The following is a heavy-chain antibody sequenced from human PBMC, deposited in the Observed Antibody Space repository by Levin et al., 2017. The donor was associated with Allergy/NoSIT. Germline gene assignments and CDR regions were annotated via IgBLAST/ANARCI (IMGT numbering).Heavy chain of an antibody. D-gene: IGHD3-3*01. CDR1: GGPIISTNYY. CDR3: ARSSSLEYSDP. Sequence: SSQTLSLTCTVSGGPIISTNYYWGWIRQPPGKGLEWIGSIYYTGSSHYNPSLKSRVTISVDTSKDHFSLNLTSVTAADTAVYFCARSSSLEYSDPWGQGTLVTVSS. V-gene: IGHV4-39*02. J-gene: IGHJ5*02. CDR2: IYYTGSS.